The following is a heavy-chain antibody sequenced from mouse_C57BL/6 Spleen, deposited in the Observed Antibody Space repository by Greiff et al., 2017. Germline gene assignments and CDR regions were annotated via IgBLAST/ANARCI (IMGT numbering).Heavy chain of an antibody. D-gene: IGHD4-1*01. J-gene: IGHJ4*01. CDR2: IDPETGGT. V-gene: IGHV1-15*01. Sequence: QVQLQPSGAELVRPGASVTLSCKASGYTFTDYEMHWVKQTPVHGLEWIGAIDPETGGTAYNQKFKGKAILTADKSSSTAYMELRSLTSEDSAVYYCTRNWVYAMDYWGQGTSVTVSS. CDR1: GYTFTDYE. CDR3: TRNWVYAMDY.